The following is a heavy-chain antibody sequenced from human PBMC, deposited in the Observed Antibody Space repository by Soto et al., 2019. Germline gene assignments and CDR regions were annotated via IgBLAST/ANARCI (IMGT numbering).Heavy chain of an antibody. V-gene: IGHV4-34*01. Sequence: SETLSLTCAVDGGSFSCYYWTWIRQPPGTGLEWIGEINHSGSTNYNPSLKSRVTISVDTSKNQSSLKLTSVTAADTAVYYCARDKITGLFDYWGQGTLVTVSS. CDR3: ARDKITGLFDY. D-gene: IGHD2-8*02. J-gene: IGHJ4*02. CDR2: INHSGST. CDR1: GGSFSCYY.